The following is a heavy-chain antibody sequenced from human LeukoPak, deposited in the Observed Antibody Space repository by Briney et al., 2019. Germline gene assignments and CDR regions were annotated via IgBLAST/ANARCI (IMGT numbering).Heavy chain of an antibody. CDR1: GGSISSGDYY. J-gene: IGHJ6*02. CDR2: IYYSGST. Sequence: SQTLSLTCTVSGGSISSGDYYWSWIRQPPGKGLEWIGYIYYSGSTYYNPSLKSRVTISVDTSKNQFSLKLSSVTAADTAVYYCARDHYGDYFGADYYYYYGMDVWGQGTTVTVSS. V-gene: IGHV4-30-4*01. D-gene: IGHD4-17*01. CDR3: ARDHYGDYFGADYYYYYGMDV.